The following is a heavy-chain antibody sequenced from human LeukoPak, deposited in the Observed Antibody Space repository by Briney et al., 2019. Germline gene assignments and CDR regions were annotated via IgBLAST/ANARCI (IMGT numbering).Heavy chain of an antibody. J-gene: IGHJ4*02. CDR1: GFPFSDSW. CDR3: SRRLDY. CDR2: IKQDGSEK. V-gene: IGHV3-7*01. Sequence: GGSLRLSCAASGFPFSDSWMDWVRQAPGKGMEWVANIKQDGSEKHYADSVKGRFTISRDNAKNSLFLQMNGLRAEDTAVYYCSRRLDYWGQGALVTVSS.